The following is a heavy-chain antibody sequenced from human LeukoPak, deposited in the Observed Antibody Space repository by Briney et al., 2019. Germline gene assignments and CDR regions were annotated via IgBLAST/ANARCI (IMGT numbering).Heavy chain of an antibody. CDR3: VKGGGSGSRGRLDY. D-gene: IGHD3-10*01. Sequence: RTGGSLRLSCAASGFTFSSHAMSWVRQAPGKGLEYVSGISISGDSTSYADSVKGRFTISRDNSKNTLYLQLNGLRAEDTAVYHCVKGGGSGSRGRLDYWGQGSLVTVSS. CDR2: ISISGDST. CDR1: GFTFSSHA. V-gene: IGHV3-23*01. J-gene: IGHJ4*02.